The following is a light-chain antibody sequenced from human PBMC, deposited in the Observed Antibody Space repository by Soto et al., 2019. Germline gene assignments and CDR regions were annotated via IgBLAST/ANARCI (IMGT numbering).Light chain of an antibody. CDR1: QSITSW. CDR2: KAS. V-gene: IGKV1-5*03. J-gene: IGKJ2*01. Sequence: DVQMTQSPSTLPASVGDRDTITCRASQSITSWLAWYQQKPGKASKLLIYKASTLESGVPSRFSGSGSGTEFTLTISSLQPDDYAAYYCQQYNRYPYTFGQGTKLEIK. CDR3: QQYNRYPYT.